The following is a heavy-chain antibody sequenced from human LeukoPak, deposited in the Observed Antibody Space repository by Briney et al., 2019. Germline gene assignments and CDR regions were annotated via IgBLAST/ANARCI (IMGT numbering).Heavy chain of an antibody. J-gene: IGHJ4*02. Sequence: GESLKISRKASGYRFTTYWIGWVRQMPGKGLEWMGIIYPGDSDTRYSPSFEGQVTISADKSITTAYLQWSSLKASDTAMYYCARQIYDQSSGLDSIEYLGQGTLVTVSS. CDR2: IYPGDSDT. D-gene: IGHD3-22*01. V-gene: IGHV5-51*01. CDR3: ARQIYDQSSGLDSIEY. CDR1: GYRFTTYW.